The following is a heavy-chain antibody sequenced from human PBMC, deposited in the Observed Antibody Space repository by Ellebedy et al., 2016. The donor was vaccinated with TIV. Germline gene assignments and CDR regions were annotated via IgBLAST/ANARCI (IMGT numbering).Heavy chain of an antibody. Sequence: PGGSLRLSCTASGFTFGDYAMTRFRQAPGKGLEWVGFIRSKAFGGSTEYAASVKGRFTVSRDDSKSIAYLQMNSLKTEDTAVYYCSRGRLEMATTFDYWGQGTLVTVSS. CDR1: GFTFGDYA. CDR2: IRSKAFGGST. V-gene: IGHV3-49*03. D-gene: IGHD5-24*01. J-gene: IGHJ4*02. CDR3: SRGRLEMATTFDY.